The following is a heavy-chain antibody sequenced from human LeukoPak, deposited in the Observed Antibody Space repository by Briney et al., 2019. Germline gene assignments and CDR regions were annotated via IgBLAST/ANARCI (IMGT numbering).Heavy chain of an antibody. Sequence: SETLSLTCTVSGGSISSSSYYWGWIRQPPGKGLEWIGCIYYSGSAYYNPSLKSRVTISVDTSKNQFSLKLSSVTAADTAVYYCARRWYDFWSGYYHWYFDLWGRGTLVTVSS. CDR3: ARRWYDFWSGYYHWYFDL. D-gene: IGHD3-3*01. J-gene: IGHJ2*01. CDR2: IYYSGSA. CDR1: GGSISSSSYY. V-gene: IGHV4-39*07.